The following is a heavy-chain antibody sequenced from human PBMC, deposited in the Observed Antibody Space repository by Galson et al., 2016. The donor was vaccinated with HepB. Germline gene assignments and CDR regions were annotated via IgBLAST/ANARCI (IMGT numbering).Heavy chain of an antibody. CDR1: GYTFINYG. CDR3: ARESLYCSGGNCYSPLVDY. CDR2: ISVDIGNT. Sequence: SVKVSCKASGYTFINYGISWVRQAPGQGLEWMGWISVDIGNTNYAQKLQDRVTMTTDTSTSTAYMELRSLRSDDTAVYYCARESLYCSGGNCYSPLVDYWGQGTLATVSS. D-gene: IGHD2-15*01. V-gene: IGHV1-18*04. J-gene: IGHJ4*02.